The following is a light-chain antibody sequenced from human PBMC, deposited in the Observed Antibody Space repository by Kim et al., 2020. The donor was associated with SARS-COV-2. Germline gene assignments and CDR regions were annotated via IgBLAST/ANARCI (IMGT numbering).Light chain of an antibody. V-gene: IGLV1-40*01. J-gene: IGLJ3*02. CDR3: QSYDSSLNGPWV. Sequence: QSVLTQPPSVSGAPGQRVTISCTGSSSNIGAGYDVHWYQQLPGTAPKLLIYGNSNRPSGVPDRFSGSKSGTSASLAITGLQAEDEADYYCQSYDSSLNGPWVFGGGTQLTVL. CDR1: SSNIGAGYD. CDR2: GNS.